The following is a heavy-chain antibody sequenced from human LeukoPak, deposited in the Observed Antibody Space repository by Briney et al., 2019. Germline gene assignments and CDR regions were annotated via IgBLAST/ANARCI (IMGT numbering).Heavy chain of an antibody. CDR1: GFTFSDYY. CDR2: ISSSSSYT. V-gene: IGHV3-11*05. Sequence: GGSLRLSCAASGFTFSDYYMSWIRQAPGKGLEWVSYISSSSSYTNYADSVKGRFTISRDNAKNSLYLQMNSLRAEDTAVYYCARDGQDIVVVPAAFHFDYWGQGTLVTVSS. CDR3: ARDGQDIVVVPAAFHFDY. D-gene: IGHD2-2*01. J-gene: IGHJ4*02.